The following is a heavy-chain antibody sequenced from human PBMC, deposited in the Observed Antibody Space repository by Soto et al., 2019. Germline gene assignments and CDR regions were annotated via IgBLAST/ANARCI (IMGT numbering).Heavy chain of an antibody. V-gene: IGHV1-18*01. Sequence: ASVKVSCKTSGYTMTSYGITWVRQAPGQGLEWMGWSSTSNGDTNYVQKFQGRVTMTTDTSTGTGYMELRSLTSDDTAVYYCARDYTFPDYWGQGTLVTVSS. D-gene: IGHD3-3*02. CDR2: SSTSNGDT. CDR3: ARDYTFPDY. CDR1: GYTMTSYG. J-gene: IGHJ4*02.